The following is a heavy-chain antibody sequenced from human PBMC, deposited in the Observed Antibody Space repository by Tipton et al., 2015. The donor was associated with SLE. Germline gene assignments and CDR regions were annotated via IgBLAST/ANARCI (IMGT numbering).Heavy chain of an antibody. Sequence: LRLSCTVSGGSISSYYWSWIRQPPGKGLEWIGYIYYSGSTNYNPSLKSRVTISVDTSKNQFSLKLSSVTAADTAVYYCARDTLQEVYYGMDVWGQGTTVTVSS. CDR1: GGSISSYY. V-gene: IGHV4-59*01. CDR3: ARDTLQEVYYGMDV. J-gene: IGHJ6*02. CDR2: IYYSGST.